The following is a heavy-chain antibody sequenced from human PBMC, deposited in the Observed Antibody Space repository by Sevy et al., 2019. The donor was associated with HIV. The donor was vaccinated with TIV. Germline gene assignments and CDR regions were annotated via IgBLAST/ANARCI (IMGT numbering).Heavy chain of an antibody. CDR2: IWSDGSIK. CDR1: GFSFSNYG. J-gene: IGHJ2*01. D-gene: IGHD1-26*01. V-gene: IGHV3-33*01. Sequence: GGSLRLSCVASGFSFSNYGMHWVPQAPGKGLEGVAAIWSDGSIKYYEDSVRGRFAISRDNSKNTVYLQMNSLRVEDTAIYSCARESGSNWYFDLWGRGTLVTVSS. CDR3: ARESGSNWYFDL.